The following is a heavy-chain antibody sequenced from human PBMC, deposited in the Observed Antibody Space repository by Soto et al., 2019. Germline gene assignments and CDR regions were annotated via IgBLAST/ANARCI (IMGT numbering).Heavy chain of an antibody. CDR2: IWYDGSNK. CDR3: AREGLEADPTYYYGSGSYYQPNYGMDV. V-gene: IGHV3-33*01. Sequence: GGSLRLSCAASGFTFSSYGMHWVRQAPGKGLEWVAVIWYDGSNKYYADSVKGRFTISRDNSKNTLYLQMNSLRAEDTAVYYCAREGLEADPTYYYGSGSYYQPNYGMDVWGQGTTVTVSS. D-gene: IGHD3-10*01. CDR1: GFTFSSYG. J-gene: IGHJ6*02.